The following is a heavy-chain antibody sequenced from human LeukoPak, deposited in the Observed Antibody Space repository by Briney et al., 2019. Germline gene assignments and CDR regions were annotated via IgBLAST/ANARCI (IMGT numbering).Heavy chain of an antibody. D-gene: IGHD3-22*01. CDR2: INHSGST. J-gene: IGHJ4*02. CDR1: GGSFSGYY. CDR3: ARGRRYYDSSGYWY. V-gene: IGHV4-34*01. Sequence: PSETLSLTCAVYGGSFSGYYWSWIRQPPGKGLEGIGEINHSGSTNYNPSLKSRVTISVDTSKNQFSLKLSSVTAADTAVYYCARGRRYYDSSGYWYWGQGTLVTVSS.